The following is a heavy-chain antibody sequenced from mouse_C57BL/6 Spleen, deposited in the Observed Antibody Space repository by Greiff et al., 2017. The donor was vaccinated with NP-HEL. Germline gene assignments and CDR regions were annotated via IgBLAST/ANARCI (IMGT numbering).Heavy chain of an antibody. CDR1: GYTFTSYW. Sequence: QVQLKQPGAELVRPGTSVKLSCKASGYTFTSYWMHWVKQRPGQGLEWIGVIDPSDSYTNYNQKFKGKATLTVDTSSSTAYMQLSSLTSEDSEVCYCARFGAYDWAWFAYWGQGTLVTVSA. D-gene: IGHD2-12*01. CDR2: IDPSDSYT. V-gene: IGHV1-59*01. CDR3: ARFGAYDWAWFAY. J-gene: IGHJ3*01.